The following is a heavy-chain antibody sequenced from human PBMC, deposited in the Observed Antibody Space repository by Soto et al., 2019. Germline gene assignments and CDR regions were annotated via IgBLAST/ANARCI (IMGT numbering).Heavy chain of an antibody. Sequence: LRLSCAASGFTFSSYAMSWVRQAPGKGLEWVSAISGSGGSTYYADSVKGRFTISRDNSKNTLYLQMNSLRAEDTAVYYCAKDRKVGQLWALFDYWGQGTLVTVSS. CDR3: AKDRKVGQLWALFDY. V-gene: IGHV3-23*01. D-gene: IGHD5-18*01. CDR2: ISGSGGST. J-gene: IGHJ4*02. CDR1: GFTFSSYA.